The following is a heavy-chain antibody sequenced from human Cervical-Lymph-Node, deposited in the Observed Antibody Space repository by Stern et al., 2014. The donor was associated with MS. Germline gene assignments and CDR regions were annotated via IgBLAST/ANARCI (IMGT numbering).Heavy chain of an antibody. CDR1: GFTFSSYS. CDR3: ARGRGGNYRYYFDY. CDR2: ISSGGSYI. V-gene: IGHV3-21*01. Sequence: EVQLVESGEGLVKPGGSLRLSCAASGFTFSSYSMNWVRQAPGKGLEWDASISSGGSYIYYADSLKGRLTISRENANNSLYLQMNSLRAEDTAVYYCARGRGGNYRYYFDYWGQGTLVTVSS. J-gene: IGHJ4*02. D-gene: IGHD4-23*01.